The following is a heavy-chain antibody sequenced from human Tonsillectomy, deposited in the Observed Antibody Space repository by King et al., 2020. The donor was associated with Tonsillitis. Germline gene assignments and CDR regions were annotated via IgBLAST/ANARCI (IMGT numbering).Heavy chain of an antibody. CDR1: GGSIISYY. V-gene: IGHV4-59*01. Sequence: QLQESGPGLVKPSETLSLTCTVSGGSIISYYWSWIRQPPGKGLEWIGYIYYNGFTNYNPSLKSRVTISVDTSKNQFSLKLSSVTAADTAVYYCARVKYDYYFDYWGQGTLVTVSS. J-gene: IGHJ4*02. D-gene: IGHD3-3*01. CDR2: IYYNGFT. CDR3: ARVKYDYYFDY.